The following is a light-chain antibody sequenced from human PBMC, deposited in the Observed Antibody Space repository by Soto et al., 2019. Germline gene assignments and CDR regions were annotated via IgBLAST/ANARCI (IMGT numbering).Light chain of an antibody. J-gene: IGLJ2*01. CDR3: QTWGTGIVV. CDR1: SGHNNYA. V-gene: IGLV4-69*01. CDR2: LNSDGSH. Sequence: QLVLTQSPSASASLGASVKLTCTLSSGHNNYAIAWHQQQPEKGPRYLMKLNSDGSHSKGDGIPDRFSGSSSGTERYLIISSRQAEDEADYYCQTWGTGIVVFGGGTQLTVL.